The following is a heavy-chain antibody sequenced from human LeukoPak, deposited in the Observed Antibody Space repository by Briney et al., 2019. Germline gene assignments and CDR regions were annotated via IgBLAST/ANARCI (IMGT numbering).Heavy chain of an antibody. CDR2: ISSSSSYI. Sequence: GGSLRLSCAASGFTFSSYSMNWVRQAPGKGLEWVSSISSSSSYIYYADSVKGRFTISRDNAKNSLYLQMNSLRAEDTAVYYCARDRWELLYFDYWGQGTLVTVSS. J-gene: IGHJ4*02. CDR1: GFTFSSYS. CDR3: ARDRWELLYFDY. D-gene: IGHD1-26*01. V-gene: IGHV3-21*01.